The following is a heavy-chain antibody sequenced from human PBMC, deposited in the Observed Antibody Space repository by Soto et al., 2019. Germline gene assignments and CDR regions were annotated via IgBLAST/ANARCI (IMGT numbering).Heavy chain of an antibody. J-gene: IGHJ5*02. CDR2: IYYSGST. V-gene: IGHV4-39*01. CDR1: GGSISSSTYY. D-gene: IGHD3-3*02. Sequence: LSLTCTVSGGSISSSTYYWGWLRQPPGKGLEWIGSIYYSGSTYYNPSLKSRVTISVDTSKNQFSLKLSSVTAADTAVYYCASPKIAFYNWFAPWGQGTLVTVSS. CDR3: ASPKIAFYNWFAP.